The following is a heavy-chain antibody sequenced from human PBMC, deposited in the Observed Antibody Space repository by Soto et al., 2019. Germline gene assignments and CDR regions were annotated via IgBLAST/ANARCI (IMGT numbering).Heavy chain of an antibody. CDR3: AKGYVWGSYRPSMDV. D-gene: IGHD3-16*02. CDR2: ISSSGTTI. Sequence: GGSLRLSCAASGFTLSDYYMSWIRQAPGKGLEWVSYISSSGTTIYYADSVKGRFTISRDNARNSLFLQMNSLRAEDTAVYYCAKGYVWGSYRPSMDVWGHGTTVTVSS. V-gene: IGHV3-11*01. J-gene: IGHJ6*02. CDR1: GFTLSDYY.